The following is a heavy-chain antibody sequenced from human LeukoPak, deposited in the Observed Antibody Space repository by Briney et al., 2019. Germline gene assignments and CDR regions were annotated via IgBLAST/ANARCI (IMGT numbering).Heavy chain of an antibody. Sequence: SETLSLTCAVSGYSIRSGDYWGWIRQSPGKGLEWIGSIYHSGSTHYNPSLKSRVTISVGTSKNQFSLMLSSVTAADTAVYYCARNRSVTTTPGFDHWGQGTLVTVSS. D-gene: IGHD4-17*01. CDR3: ARNRSVTTTPGFDH. J-gene: IGHJ4*02. CDR2: IYHSGST. V-gene: IGHV4-38-2*01. CDR1: GYSIRSGDY.